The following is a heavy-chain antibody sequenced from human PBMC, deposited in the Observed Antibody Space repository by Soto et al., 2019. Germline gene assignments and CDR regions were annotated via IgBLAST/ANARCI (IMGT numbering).Heavy chain of an antibody. CDR1: GFTFSSYG. V-gene: IGHV3-30*18. J-gene: IGHJ6*03. D-gene: IGHD5-12*01. CDR3: AKDGSIGDYYYYYMDV. CDR2: ISYDGSNK. Sequence: QVQLVESGGGVVQPGRSLRLSCAASGFTFSSYGMHWVRQAPGKGLEWVAVISYDGSNKYYADSVKGRFTISRDNSKNTLYLQMSSLRAEDTAVYYCAKDGSIGDYYYYYMDVWGKGTTVTVSS.